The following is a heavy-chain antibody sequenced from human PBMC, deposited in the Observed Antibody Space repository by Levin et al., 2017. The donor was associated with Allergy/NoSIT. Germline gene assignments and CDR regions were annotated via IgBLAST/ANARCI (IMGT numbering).Heavy chain of an antibody. Sequence: GSLRLSCAASGFTFSSYSMNWVRQAPGKGLEWVSYISSSSSTIYYADSVKGRFTISRDNAKNSLYLQMNSLRDEDTAIYYCARDLRYCSGGTCFYYYYGMDGWGQGTTVTVSS. CDR3: ARDLRYCSGGTCFYYYYGMDG. CDR1: GFTFSSYS. CDR2: ISSSSSTI. J-gene: IGHJ6*02. D-gene: IGHD2-15*01. V-gene: IGHV3-48*02.